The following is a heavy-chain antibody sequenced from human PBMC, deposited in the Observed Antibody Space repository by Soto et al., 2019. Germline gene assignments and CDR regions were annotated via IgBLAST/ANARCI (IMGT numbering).Heavy chain of an antibody. D-gene: IGHD1-1*01. Sequence: EVQLVESGGGLVQPGASLRLSCAASGFTFSNHWMHWVRQAPGERPVWISRIKTEGTITDYADYVKGRFTVSRDNAKNTLFLQMNSLRAEDTAVYYCARNWNGVDYWGQGTLVTVSS. J-gene: IGHJ4*02. CDR1: GFTFSNHW. V-gene: IGHV3-74*01. CDR2: IKTEGTIT. CDR3: ARNWNGVDY.